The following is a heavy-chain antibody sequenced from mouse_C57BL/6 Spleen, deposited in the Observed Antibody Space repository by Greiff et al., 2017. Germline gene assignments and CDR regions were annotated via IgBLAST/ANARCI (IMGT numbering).Heavy chain of an antibody. CDR1: GFTFSDYG. D-gene: IGHD3-3*01. V-gene: IGHV5-17*01. J-gene: IGHJ2*01. CDR3: ARGWDYFDY. Sequence: DVMLVESGGGLVKPGGSLKLSCAASGFTFSDYGMHWVRQAPEKGLEWVAYISSGSSTIYYADTVKGRFTISSDNAKNTLFLQMTSLRSEDATMYYCARGWDYFDYWGQGTTLTVSS. CDR2: ISSGSSTI.